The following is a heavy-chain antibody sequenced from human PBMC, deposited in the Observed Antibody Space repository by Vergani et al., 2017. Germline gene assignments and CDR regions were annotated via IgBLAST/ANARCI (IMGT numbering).Heavy chain of an antibody. CDR3: ARAYYDSSGRERYDY. Sequence: QVQLVQSGAEVKKPGASVKVSCKASGGTFSSYAISWVRQAPGQGVEWMGRIIPILGIANYEQKFQGRVTITADNSTSTAYMELSSLRSEDTAVYYCARAYYDSSGRERYDYWGQGTLVTVSS. J-gene: IGHJ4*02. CDR1: GGTFSSYA. V-gene: IGHV1-69*04. D-gene: IGHD3-22*01. CDR2: IIPILGIA.